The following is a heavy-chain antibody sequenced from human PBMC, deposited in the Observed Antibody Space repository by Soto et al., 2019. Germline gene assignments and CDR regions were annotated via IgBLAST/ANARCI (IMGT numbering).Heavy chain of an antibody. CDR2: IKQDGSEK. CDR1: GFTFSSYW. J-gene: IGHJ4*02. V-gene: IGHV3-7*01. Sequence: GGSLRLSCAASGFTFSSYWMSWVRQAPGKGLDWVANIKQDGSEKYYVDSVKGRFTISRDNAKNSLYLQMSSLSADDTAVYYCARRRCSSTSCFFDYWGQGTVVTVSS. CDR3: ARRRCSSTSCFFDY. D-gene: IGHD2-2*01.